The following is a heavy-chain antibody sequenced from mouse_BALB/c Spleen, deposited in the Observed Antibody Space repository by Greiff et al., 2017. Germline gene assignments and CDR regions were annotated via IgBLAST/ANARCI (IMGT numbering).Heavy chain of an antibody. CDR2: ISSGGSYT. D-gene: IGHD2-1*01. CDR3: ARDGNFLMDY. J-gene: IGHJ4*01. V-gene: IGHV5-9-3*01. CDR1: GFTFSSYA. Sequence: DVKLVESGGGLVKPGGSLKLSCAASGFTFSSYAMSWVRQTPEKRLEWVATISSGGSYTYYPDSVKGRFTISRDNAKNTLYLQMSSLRSEDTAMYYCARDGNFLMDYWGQGTSVTVSS.